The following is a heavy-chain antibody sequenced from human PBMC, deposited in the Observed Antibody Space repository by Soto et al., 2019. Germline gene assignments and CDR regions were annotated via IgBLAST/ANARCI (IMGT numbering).Heavy chain of an antibody. J-gene: IGHJ5*02. Sequence: ASVKVSCKASGYTFTSYAMHWVRQAPGQRLEWMGWINAGNGNTKYSQKFQGRVTITRDTSASTAYMELSSLRSDDTAVYYCARSYYDFWSGYLPFAPWGQGTLVTVSS. V-gene: IGHV1-3*01. CDR2: INAGNGNT. D-gene: IGHD3-3*01. CDR1: GYTFTSYA. CDR3: ARSYYDFWSGYLPFAP.